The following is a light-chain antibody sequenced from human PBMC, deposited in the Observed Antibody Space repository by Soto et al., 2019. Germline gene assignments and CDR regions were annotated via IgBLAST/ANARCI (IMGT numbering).Light chain of an antibody. CDR1: SGHSSYA. CDR3: QTWGTGMV. J-gene: IGLJ2*01. Sequence: QLVLTQSPSASASLGASVKLTCTLSSGHSSYAIAWHQQHPEKGPRYLMKLNSDGSHSKGDGIPDRFSGSSSGAERYLTISSLQSEDEADYYCQTWGTGMVFGGGTKVTVL. CDR2: LNSDGSH. V-gene: IGLV4-69*01.